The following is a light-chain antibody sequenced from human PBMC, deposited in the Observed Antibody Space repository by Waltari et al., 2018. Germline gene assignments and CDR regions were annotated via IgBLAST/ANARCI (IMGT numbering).Light chain of an antibody. CDR3: ETGGHGTWV. V-gene: IGLV4-69*01. CDR2: VNSDGSH. Sequence: QLVLTQSPSASASLGASVKLTCTLSSGHSSNIIAWHQQRPEKGPRYLMKVNSDGSHSKGDDIPDRFSGASSGAERYLTISSRQSEDEADYYCETGGHGTWVFGGGTKLTVL. J-gene: IGLJ3*02. CDR1: SGHSSNI.